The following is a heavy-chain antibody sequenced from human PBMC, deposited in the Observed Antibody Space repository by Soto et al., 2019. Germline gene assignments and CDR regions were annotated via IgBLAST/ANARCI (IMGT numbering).Heavy chain of an antibody. Sequence: EVQLVESGGGLVQPGGSLRLSCTASGFTFSSYWMHWVRQVPGKGLVWVSRINSDGSSRSYADSVKGRFTISRDNAKNTLYLQLNSLRVEDTAVYYCARVEWELYYFDDWSQGTLVTVSS. CDR1: GFTFSSYW. CDR2: INSDGSSR. CDR3: ARVEWELYYFDD. D-gene: IGHD1-26*01. V-gene: IGHV3-74*01. J-gene: IGHJ4*02.